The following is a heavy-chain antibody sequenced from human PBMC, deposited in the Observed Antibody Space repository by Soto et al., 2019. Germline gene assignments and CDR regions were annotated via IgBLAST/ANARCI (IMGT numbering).Heavy chain of an antibody. CDR3: AGGTDYDILTGYYPGPNYYYGMDV. V-gene: IGHV1-69*06. CDR2: IIPIFGTA. D-gene: IGHD3-9*01. CDR1: GGTFSSYA. J-gene: IGHJ6*02. Sequence: SVKVSCKASGGTFSSYAISWVRQAPGQGLEWMGGIIPIFGTANYAQKFQGRVTITADKSTSTAYMELSSLRSEDTAVYYCAGGTDYDILTGYYPGPNYYYGMDVWGQGTTVTVSS.